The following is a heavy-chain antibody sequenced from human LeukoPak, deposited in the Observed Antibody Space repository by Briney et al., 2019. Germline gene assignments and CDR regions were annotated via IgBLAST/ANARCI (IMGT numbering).Heavy chain of an antibody. D-gene: IGHD5-12*01. CDR1: GGSFSSYY. V-gene: IGHV4-4*09. Sequence: SETLSLTCAVYGGSFSSYYWSWIRQPPGKGLEWIGYIYASGSTNYNPSLKSRVTISVDTSKNQFSLKLSSVTAADTAVYYCARRYSGYEGWFDPWGQGTLVTVSS. CDR3: ARRYSGYEGWFDP. J-gene: IGHJ5*02. CDR2: IYASGST.